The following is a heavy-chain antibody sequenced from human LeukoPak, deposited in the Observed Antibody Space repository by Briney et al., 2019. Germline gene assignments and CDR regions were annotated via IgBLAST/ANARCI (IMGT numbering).Heavy chain of an antibody. CDR3: ASSMVYAETGCYYYGIDV. Sequence: SETLSLTCTVSGGSISSYYWSWIRQPPGKGLEWIGYIYHSGSTNYNTYPKSRVTISLATSKKQFPLILNSAACADTAVYYCASSMVYAETGCYYYGIDVWGQGTTVTVSS. D-gene: IGHD2-8*01. CDR2: IYHSGST. V-gene: IGHV4-59*08. J-gene: IGHJ6*02. CDR1: GGSISSYY.